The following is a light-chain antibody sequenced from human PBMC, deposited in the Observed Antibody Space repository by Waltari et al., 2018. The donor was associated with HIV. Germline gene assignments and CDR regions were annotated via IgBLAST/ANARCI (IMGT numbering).Light chain of an antibody. Sequence: QSALPQPASVSGSPGQSITISCTGTSSDVGSYNLVSWYQQHPGNAPKLMIYEVSKRPSGVSNRFAGSKSGDTASLTISGLQAEDEAEYYCCSYVGWSTILYVFGTGTKVTVL. CDR3: CSYVGWSTILYV. J-gene: IGLJ1*01. CDR1: SSDVGSYNL. V-gene: IGLV2-23*02. CDR2: EVS.